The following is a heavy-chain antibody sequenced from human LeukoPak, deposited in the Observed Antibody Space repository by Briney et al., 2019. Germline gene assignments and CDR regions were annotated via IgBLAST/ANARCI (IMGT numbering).Heavy chain of an antibody. CDR3: AKAGMVRGVIAVYYFDY. J-gene: IGHJ4*02. D-gene: IGHD3-10*01. CDR1: GFTFSSYW. CDR2: IKQDGSEK. Sequence: PGGSLRLSCAASGFTFSSYWMSWVRQAPGKGLEWVANIKQDGSEKYYVDSVKGRFTISRDNAKNSLYLQMNILRAEDTAVYYCAKAGMVRGVIAVYYFDYWGQGTLVTVSS. V-gene: IGHV3-7*01.